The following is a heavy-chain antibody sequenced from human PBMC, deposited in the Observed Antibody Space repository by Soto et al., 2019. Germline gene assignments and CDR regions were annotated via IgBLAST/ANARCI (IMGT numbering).Heavy chain of an antibody. V-gene: IGHV6-1*01. CDR1: GDSFSIYSGA. CDR2: TYYRSKWYY. Sequence: SQTLSLTCVISGDSFSIYSGAWNWIRQSPSRGLEWLGRTYYRSKWYYDYAESVKSRIIISVDTSKNQFSLKLSSVTAADTAVYYCARAAYYYGSGSYYIRLGPSENYYYGMDVWGQGTTVTVSS. J-gene: IGHJ6*02. CDR3: ARAAYYYGSGSYYIRLGPSENYYYGMDV. D-gene: IGHD3-10*01.